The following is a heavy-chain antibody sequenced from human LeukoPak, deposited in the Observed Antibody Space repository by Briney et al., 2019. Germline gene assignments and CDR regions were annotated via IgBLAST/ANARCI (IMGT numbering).Heavy chain of an antibody. CDR2: MPHDGSNE. Sequence: PGGSLRLSCTASGFTFSNSAMHWVRQAPGKGLDWVAVMPHDGSNEYYADSVKGRFTISRDNAKNSLYLQMNSLRAEDTAVYYCARDYTYSTGGTYYDRFDYWGQGTLVTVSS. V-gene: IGHV3-30-3*01. CDR3: ARDYTYSTGGTYYDRFDY. D-gene: IGHD2-15*01. CDR1: GFTFSNSA. J-gene: IGHJ4*02.